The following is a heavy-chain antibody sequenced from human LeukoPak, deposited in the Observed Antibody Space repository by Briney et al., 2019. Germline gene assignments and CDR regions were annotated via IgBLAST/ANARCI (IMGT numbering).Heavy chain of an antibody. J-gene: IGHJ4*02. D-gene: IGHD1-26*01. CDR2: ISGYNGNT. V-gene: IGHV1-18*01. Sequence: ASVKVSCKASGYTFSDNGLSWVRQAPGQGLEWMGWISGYNGNTNYAQKFQGRVTMTTDTSTTTVYMELRSLRSDDTAVYYCARDGGSGSFFWGQGTLVTVSS. CDR3: ARDGGSGSFF. CDR1: GYTFSDNG.